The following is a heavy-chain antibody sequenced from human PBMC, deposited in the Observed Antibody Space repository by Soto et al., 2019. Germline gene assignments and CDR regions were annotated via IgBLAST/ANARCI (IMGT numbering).Heavy chain of an antibody. V-gene: IGHV2-5*02. Sequence: QITLKESGPTLVKPTQTLTLTCTFSGFSLSTSGVGVGWIRQPPGKALEWLALIYWDDDKRYSPSLKSRLTITKDTSKNQEILTMTNMDPVDTATYYCVLVPAAIEVFDYWGQVTLVTVSS. CDR2: IYWDDDK. D-gene: IGHD2-2*01. CDR1: GFSLSTSGVG. CDR3: VLVPAAIEVFDY. J-gene: IGHJ4*02.